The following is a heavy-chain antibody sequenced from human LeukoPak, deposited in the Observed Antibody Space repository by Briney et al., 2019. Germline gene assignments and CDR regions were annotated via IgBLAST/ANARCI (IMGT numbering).Heavy chain of an antibody. CDR3: TRDLGEYRSERYFDL. CDR2: IWFDGSNK. V-gene: IGHV3-33*01. CDR1: GFTFSSYG. J-gene: IGHJ2*01. D-gene: IGHD6-19*01. Sequence: PGGSLRHSCAASGFTFSSYGMHWVRQAPGKGLEWVAVIWFDGSNKFYRDSVRGRFTISRDDSKNTLYLQMHSLRVEDTAVYYCTRDLGEYRSERYFDLWGRGTLVTVSS.